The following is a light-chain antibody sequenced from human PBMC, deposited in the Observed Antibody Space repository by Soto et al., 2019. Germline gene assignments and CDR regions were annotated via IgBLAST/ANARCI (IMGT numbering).Light chain of an antibody. J-gene: IGKJ2*01. Sequence: IRMTQSPSSFSASTGDRVTITCRASQDISNYLAWYQQKPGKAPKLLIYAASTLQSGVPSRFSGSGSGTDFTLTISCLQSEDFATYYCQQYYSYPHTFGKGTKLEIK. CDR2: AAS. CDR1: QDISNY. CDR3: QQYYSYPHT. V-gene: IGKV1-8*01.